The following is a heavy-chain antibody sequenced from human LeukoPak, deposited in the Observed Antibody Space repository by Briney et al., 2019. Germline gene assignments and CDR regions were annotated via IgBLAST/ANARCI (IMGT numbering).Heavy chain of an antibody. CDR2: IYYSGST. D-gene: IGHD3/OR15-3a*01. Sequence: SSETLSLTCTGSGGSISSYYWSWIRQPPGKGLEWIGYIYYSGSTNYNPSLKSRVTISVDTSKNQFSLKLSSVTAADTAVYYCARRPGWTGYFDYWGQGTLVTVSS. J-gene: IGHJ4*02. V-gene: IGHV4-59*08. CDR3: ARRPGWTGYFDY. CDR1: GGSISSYY.